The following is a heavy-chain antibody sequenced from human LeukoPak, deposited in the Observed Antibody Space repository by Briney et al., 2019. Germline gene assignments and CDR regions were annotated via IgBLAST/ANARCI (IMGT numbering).Heavy chain of an antibody. Sequence: GGSLSLSCAASGFTFSSYAMHWVRQAPGKGLEWVAVISYDGSNKYYADSVKGRFTISRDNSKNTLYMQMNSLRAEDTAVYYCARAYSGYEVGNYWGQGTLVTVSS. CDR2: ISYDGSNK. D-gene: IGHD5-12*01. V-gene: IGHV3-30-3*01. CDR1: GFTFSSYA. J-gene: IGHJ4*02. CDR3: ARAYSGYEVGNY.